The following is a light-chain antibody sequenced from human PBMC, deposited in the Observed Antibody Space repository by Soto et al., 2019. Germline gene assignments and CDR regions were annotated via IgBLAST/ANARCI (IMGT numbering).Light chain of an antibody. Sequence: EIVMTQSPATLSVSPGERATLSCRASQSVSSNLAWYQQKPGQAPRLLIYGASTRATGIRARFSGSGSGTEFTLTISSLQSEDFALYYCQQYNNWPPYTFGQGTKLEIK. CDR1: QSVSSN. J-gene: IGKJ2*01. CDR2: GAS. V-gene: IGKV3-15*01. CDR3: QQYNNWPPYT.